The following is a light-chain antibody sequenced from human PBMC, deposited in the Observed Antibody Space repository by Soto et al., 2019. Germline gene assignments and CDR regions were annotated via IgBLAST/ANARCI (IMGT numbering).Light chain of an antibody. Sequence: IQMTQSPSTLSVSPGERATLSCRASQSVSSNLAWYQQKPGRAPRLLIYGASTRATGIPARFSGSVSGEELTLIISSLQAEDLATYLCQESYSSAAVSFGGGSK. CDR3: QESYSSAAVS. CDR1: QSVSSN. V-gene: IGKV3-15*01. J-gene: IGKJ4*01. CDR2: GAS.